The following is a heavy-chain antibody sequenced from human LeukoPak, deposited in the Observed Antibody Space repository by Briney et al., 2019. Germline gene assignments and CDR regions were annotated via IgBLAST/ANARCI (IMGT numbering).Heavy chain of an antibody. D-gene: IGHD5-18*01. J-gene: IGHJ4*02. Sequence: ASVKVSCKASGYTFTGYYSHWVRQAPGQGLEWMGWINPNSGGTNYAQKFQGRVTMTRDTSISTANMELSRLRFDDTAVYYCARDPGSRYSFLYYFDYWGQGTLVTVSS. CDR3: ARDPGSRYSFLYYFDY. CDR2: INPNSGGT. V-gene: IGHV1-2*02. CDR1: GYTFTGYY.